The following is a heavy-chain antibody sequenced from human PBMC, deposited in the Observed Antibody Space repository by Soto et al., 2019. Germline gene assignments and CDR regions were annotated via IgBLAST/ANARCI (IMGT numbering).Heavy chain of an antibody. CDR3: AASYSGSYSY. D-gene: IGHD3-10*01. V-gene: IGHV4-31*03. Sequence: SETLSLTCTVSGGSISSGGYYWSWIRQHPGKGLEWIGYIYYSGSTYYNPSLKSRVTISVDTSKNQFSLKLSSVTAADTAVYYCAASYSGSYSYWGEGTLVTVSP. CDR1: GGSISSGGYY. CDR2: IYYSGST. J-gene: IGHJ4*02.